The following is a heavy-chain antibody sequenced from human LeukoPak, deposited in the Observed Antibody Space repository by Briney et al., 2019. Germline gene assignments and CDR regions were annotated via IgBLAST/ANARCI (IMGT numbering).Heavy chain of an antibody. Sequence: SETLSLTCTVSGGSIRSYYWSWIRQPAGKGLEWIGRIYGSGTITYNPSLKSRVSMSVDTSRNQFSLNLRYVTAADTAMYYCARDSGATGEVKFDPWGQGALVTVSS. CDR1: GGSIRSYY. V-gene: IGHV4-4*07. D-gene: IGHD3-16*01. CDR3: ARDSGATGEVKFDP. CDR2: IYGSGTI. J-gene: IGHJ5*02.